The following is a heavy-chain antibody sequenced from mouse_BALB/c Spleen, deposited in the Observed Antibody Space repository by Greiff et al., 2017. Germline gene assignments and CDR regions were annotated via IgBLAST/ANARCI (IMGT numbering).Heavy chain of an antibody. CDR3: ATMGLYAMDY. CDR2: IDPANGNT. Sequence: EVQLQQSGAELVKPGASVKLSCTASGFTIKDTYMHWVKQRPEQGLEWIGRIDPANGNTKYDPKFQGKATITADTSSNTAYLQLSSLTSEDTAFYYCATMGLYAMDYWGQGTSVTVSS. D-gene: IGHD2-2*01. J-gene: IGHJ4*01. CDR1: GFTIKDTY. V-gene: IGHV14-3*02.